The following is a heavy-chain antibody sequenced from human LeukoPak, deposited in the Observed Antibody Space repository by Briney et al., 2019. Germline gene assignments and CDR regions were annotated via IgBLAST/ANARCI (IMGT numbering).Heavy chain of an antibody. CDR3: ARRELLNPFDY. V-gene: IGHV4-39*01. D-gene: IGHD1-26*01. Sequence: SETLSLTCTVSGGSISSSSYYWGWIRQPPGKGLEWIGSIYYSGSTYYNPSLKSRVTISVDTSKNQFSLKLSPVTAADTAVYYCARRELLNPFDYWGQGTLVTVSS. CDR2: IYYSGST. CDR1: GGSISSSSYY. J-gene: IGHJ4*02.